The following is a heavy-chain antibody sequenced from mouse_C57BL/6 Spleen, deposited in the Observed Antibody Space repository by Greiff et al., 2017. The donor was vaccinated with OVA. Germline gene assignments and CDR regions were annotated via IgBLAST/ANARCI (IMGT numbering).Heavy chain of an antibody. CDR1: GFTFSSYA. V-gene: IGHV5-9-1*02. Sequence: EVKLMESGEGLVKPGGSLKLSCAASGFTFSSYAMSWVRQTPEKRLEWVAYISSGGDYIYYADTLKGRFTISRDNARNTLYLQMSSLTSEDTAMYYCTRVAAAVVFDYWGQGTTLTVSS. D-gene: IGHD1-1*01. J-gene: IGHJ2*01. CDR3: TRVAAAVVFDY. CDR2: ISSGGDYI.